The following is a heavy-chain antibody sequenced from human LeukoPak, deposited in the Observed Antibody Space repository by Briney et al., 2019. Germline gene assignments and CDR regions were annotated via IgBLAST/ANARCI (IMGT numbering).Heavy chain of an antibody. CDR2: INPDSGAT. CDR3: ARGSDTTMAGI. J-gene: IGHJ3*02. CDR1: GYTFTGHY. V-gene: IGHV1-2*03. D-gene: IGHD5-18*01. Sequence: LGASVKVSCKASGYTFTGHYMHWVRQAPGQGLEWMGWINPDSGATNYAQKFQGRVTVTRDTSINTAYMELSSLRSEDTAVYYCARGSDTTMAGIWGQGTMVTVSS.